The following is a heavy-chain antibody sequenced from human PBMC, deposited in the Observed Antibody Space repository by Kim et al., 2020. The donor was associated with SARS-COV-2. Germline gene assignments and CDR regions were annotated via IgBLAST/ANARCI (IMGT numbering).Heavy chain of an antibody. D-gene: IGHD3-22*01. V-gene: IGHV4-31*03. CDR1: GGSISSGGYY. CDR2: IYYSGST. CDR3: AREIPGGYYFRGDAFDI. J-gene: IGHJ3*02. Sequence: SETLSLTCTVSGGSISSGGYYWSWIRQHPGKGLEWIGYIYYSGSTYYNPSLKSRVTISVDTSKNQFSLKLSSVTAADTAVYYCAREIPGGYYFRGDAFDIWGQGTMVTVSS.